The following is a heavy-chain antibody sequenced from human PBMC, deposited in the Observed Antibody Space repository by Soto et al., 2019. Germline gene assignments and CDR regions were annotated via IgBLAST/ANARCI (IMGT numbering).Heavy chain of an antibody. V-gene: IGHV3-21*01. CDR3: ASDRVVPAAKRYYYYGMDV. CDR2: ISSSSSYI. CDR1: GFTFSSYS. D-gene: IGHD2-2*01. J-gene: IGHJ6*02. Sequence: EVQLVESGGGLVKPGGSLRLSCAASGFTFSSYSMNWVRQAPGKGLEWVSSISSSSSYIYYADSVKGRFTISRDNAXSXLXSLMNSRRAVATAVYYCASDRVVPAAKRYYYYGMDVWGPGTTVTVSS.